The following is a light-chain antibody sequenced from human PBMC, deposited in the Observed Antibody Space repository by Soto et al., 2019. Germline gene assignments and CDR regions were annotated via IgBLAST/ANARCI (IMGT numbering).Light chain of an antibody. Sequence: EIVLTQSPGTLSLSPGERATLSCRASQRVSSSYLAGYQQKPGQAPRLLIYGASTSATGIPDRFSGSGSGTDFTITISRLEPEDFAVSFCQRYGSSPPFTFGPGTKVEI. J-gene: IGKJ2*01. CDR3: QRYGSSPPFT. CDR2: GAS. V-gene: IGKV3-20*01. CDR1: QRVSSSY.